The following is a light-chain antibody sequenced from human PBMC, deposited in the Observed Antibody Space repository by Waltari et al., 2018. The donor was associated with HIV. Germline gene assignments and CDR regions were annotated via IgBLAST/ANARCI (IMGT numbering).Light chain of an antibody. CDR3: QHYATDFYS. Sequence: DIQMTQSPATLSASVGDRVTLTCRASQNIDSWLAWYQQKPGQAPRLLIHKASSLEEVVPPRFSGTGSGTDFDLTITSLQPDDFATYYCQHYATDFYSFGQGTRLEI. J-gene: IGKJ2*01. CDR2: KAS. CDR1: QNIDSW. V-gene: IGKV1-5*03.